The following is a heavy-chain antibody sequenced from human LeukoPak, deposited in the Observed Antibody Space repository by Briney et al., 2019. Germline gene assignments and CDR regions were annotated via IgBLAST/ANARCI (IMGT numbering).Heavy chain of an antibody. Sequence: GGSLRLSCAASGFTFSSYSMNWVRQAPGKGLEWVSSISSSSSYIYYADSVKGRFTISRDNAKNSLYLQMNSLRAEDTAVYYCARDPVVGAGRNDYWGQGTLVTVSS. CDR2: ISSSSSYI. D-gene: IGHD1-26*01. V-gene: IGHV3-21*01. CDR1: GFTFSSYS. J-gene: IGHJ4*02. CDR3: ARDPVVGAGRNDY.